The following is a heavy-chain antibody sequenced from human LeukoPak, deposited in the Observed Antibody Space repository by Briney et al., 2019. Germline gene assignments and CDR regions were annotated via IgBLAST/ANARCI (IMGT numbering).Heavy chain of an antibody. Sequence: GGSLRLSCAASGFTFSSYSMNWVRQAPGKGLEWVSSISSSSSYIYYADSVKGRFTISRDNAKNSLYLQMNSLRAEDTAVYHCARDSYSSSWSQAGYWGQGTLVTVSS. CDR2: ISSSSSYI. CDR1: GFTFSSYS. D-gene: IGHD6-13*01. V-gene: IGHV3-21*01. J-gene: IGHJ4*02. CDR3: ARDSYSSSWSQAGY.